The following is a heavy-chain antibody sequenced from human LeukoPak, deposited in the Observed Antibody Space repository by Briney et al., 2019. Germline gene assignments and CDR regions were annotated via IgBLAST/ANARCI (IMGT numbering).Heavy chain of an antibody. Sequence: SETLSLTCTVSGYSISSGYYWGWIRQPPGKGREWIGSIYHSGSTYYNPSLKSRVTISVDTSKNQFSLKLSSVTAADTAVYYCARITSGSVIVSGAFDYWAREPWSPSPQ. CDR1: GYSISSGYY. CDR2: IYHSGST. D-gene: IGHD3-22*01. CDR3: ARITSGSVIVSGAFDY. V-gene: IGHV4-38-2*02. J-gene: IGHJ4*02.